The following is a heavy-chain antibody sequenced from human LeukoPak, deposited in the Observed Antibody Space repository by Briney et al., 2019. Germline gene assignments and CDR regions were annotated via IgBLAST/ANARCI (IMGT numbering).Heavy chain of an antibody. CDR2: IIPIFGTA. Sequence: SVKVSCKASGGTFSSYAISWVRQAPGQGLEWMGGIIPIFGTANYAQKFQGRVTITADESTSTAYMEVSRLRADDTAVYYCARDERYDSSGYPFDYWGQGALVTVSS. CDR1: GGTFSSYA. CDR3: ARDERYDSSGYPFDY. J-gene: IGHJ4*02. V-gene: IGHV1-69*13. D-gene: IGHD3-22*01.